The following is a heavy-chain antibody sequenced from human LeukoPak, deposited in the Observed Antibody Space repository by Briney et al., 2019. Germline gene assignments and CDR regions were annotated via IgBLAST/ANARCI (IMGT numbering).Heavy chain of an antibody. CDR3: ARLGSGSTLDC. J-gene: IGHJ4*02. D-gene: IGHD3-10*01. V-gene: IGHV3-74*01. Sequence: GGSLRLSCAASGFSFSSYWMHWVRQAPGKGLVWVSRISSDGSSTIYTDSVKGRFTISRDNAKNTLYLQMNSLRAEDTAVYYCARLGSGSTLDCWGQGILVTVSS. CDR2: ISSDGSST. CDR1: GFSFSSYW.